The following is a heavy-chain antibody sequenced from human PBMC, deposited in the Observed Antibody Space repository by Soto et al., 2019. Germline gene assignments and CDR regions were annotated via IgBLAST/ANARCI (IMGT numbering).Heavy chain of an antibody. CDR2: ISGSGGST. V-gene: IGHV3-23*01. Sequence: GGSLRLSCAASGFTFSSYAMSWVRQAPGKGLEWVSAISGSGGSTYYADSVKGRFTISRDNSKNTLYWQMNSLKAEDTAVYYCAKDPPDIVATIGPVFDYWGQGTLVTVSS. D-gene: IGHD5-12*01. CDR3: AKDPPDIVATIGPVFDY. CDR1: GFTFSSYA. J-gene: IGHJ4*02.